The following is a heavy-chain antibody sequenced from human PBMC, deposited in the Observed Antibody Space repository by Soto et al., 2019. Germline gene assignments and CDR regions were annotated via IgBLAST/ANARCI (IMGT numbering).Heavy chain of an antibody. CDR3: AREDSIIIPAVSDF. Sequence: GGSLRLSCTVSGFAFNSYGINWVRQAPGKGLEWVSSISKSDYTYYSDSVKGRFTISRDNAKNSVSLQMNTLRVEDTAVYYCAREDSIIIPAVSDFWGQGTLVTVSS. CDR1: GFAFNSYG. J-gene: IGHJ4*02. D-gene: IGHD2-2*01. CDR2: ISKSDYT. V-gene: IGHV3-21*01.